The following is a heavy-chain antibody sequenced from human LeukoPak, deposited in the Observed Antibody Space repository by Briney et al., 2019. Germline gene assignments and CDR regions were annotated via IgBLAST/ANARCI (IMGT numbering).Heavy chain of an antibody. CDR1: GGSISSYY. CDR2: IYYSGST. Sequence: PSETLSLTCTVSGGSISSYYWSWIRQPPGKGLEWIGYIYYSGSTNYNPSLKSRVTISVDTSKNQFSLKLSSVTAADTAVYYCARGFTRGYSFDYWGQGTLVTVSS. V-gene: IGHV4-59*01. D-gene: IGHD5-18*01. J-gene: IGHJ4*02. CDR3: ARGFTRGYSFDY.